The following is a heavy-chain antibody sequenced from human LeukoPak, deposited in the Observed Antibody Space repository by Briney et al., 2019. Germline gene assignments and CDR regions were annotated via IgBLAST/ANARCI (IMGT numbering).Heavy chain of an antibody. J-gene: IGHJ4*02. CDR2: ITSDTTNI. V-gene: IGHV3-48*02. Sequence: PGGSLRLSCAATGFTFRHYSMNWVRQAPGKGLEWVSYITSDTTNIYYADSVEGRFTISRDNAKNSLHLQMNSLRDEDTAVYYCARDRVDSSGYFDYWGQGTLVTVSS. CDR3: ARDRVDSSGYFDY. D-gene: IGHD3-22*01. CDR1: GFTFRHYS.